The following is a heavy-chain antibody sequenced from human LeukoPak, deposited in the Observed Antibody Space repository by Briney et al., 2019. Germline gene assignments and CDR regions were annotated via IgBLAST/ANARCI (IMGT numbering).Heavy chain of an antibody. CDR1: GYTFTSYG. J-gene: IGHJ3*02. CDR2: ISAYNGNT. CDR3: ARDTIVLMVYAHYRAYDAFDI. D-gene: IGHD2-8*01. Sequence: GASVKVSCKASGYTFTSYGISWVRQAPGQGLEWMGWISAYNGNTNYAQKLQGRVTMTTDTSTSTAYMELRSLRSDDTAVYYCARDTIVLMVYAHYRAYDAFDIWGQGTMVTVSS. V-gene: IGHV1-18*01.